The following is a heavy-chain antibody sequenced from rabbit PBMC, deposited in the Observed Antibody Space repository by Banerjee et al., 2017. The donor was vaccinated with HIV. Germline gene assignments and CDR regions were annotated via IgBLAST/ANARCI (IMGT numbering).Heavy chain of an antibody. Sequence: QEQLEESGGDLVKPGASLTLTCTASGFTISSSYWICWVRQAPGKRPEWIACIYNGDGSTYYASWAKGRFTISKTSSTTVTLQMTSLTAADTATYFCARGYVGYRYSRRLALWGPGTLVTVS. CDR1: GFTISSSYW. CDR2: IYNGDGST. CDR3: ARGYVGYRYSRRLAL. J-gene: IGHJ4*01. D-gene: IGHD8-1*01. V-gene: IGHV1S45*01.